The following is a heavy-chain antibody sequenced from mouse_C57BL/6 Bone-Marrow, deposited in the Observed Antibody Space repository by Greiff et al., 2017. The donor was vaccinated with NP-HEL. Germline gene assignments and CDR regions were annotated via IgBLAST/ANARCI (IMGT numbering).Heavy chain of an antibody. V-gene: IGHV14-2*01. J-gene: IGHJ1*03. CDR3: ATPNRYWYFDV. CDR2: IDPEDGET. CDR1: GFNIKDYY. Sequence: VQLQQSGAELVKPGASVKLSCTASGFNIKDYYMHWVKQRTEQGLEWIGRIDPEDGETKYAPKFQGKATITADPSSNTAYLQLSSLTSEDTAVYYCATPNRYWYFDVWGTGTTVTVSS.